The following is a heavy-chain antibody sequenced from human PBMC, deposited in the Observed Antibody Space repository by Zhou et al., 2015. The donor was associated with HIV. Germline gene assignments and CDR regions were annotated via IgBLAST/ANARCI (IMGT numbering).Heavy chain of an antibody. J-gene: IGHJ3*02. Sequence: QVQLVQSGAEVKKPGSSVKVSCKASGGTFSSHGINWVRQAPGQGLEWMGGIIPIFGTANYAQKFQGRVTITADESTSTAYMELSSLRSEDTAVYYCARDDPAFYDYVWGSYRPSGAFDIWGQGTMVTVSS. CDR3: ARDDPAFYDYVWGSYRPSGAFDI. CDR2: IIPIFGTA. D-gene: IGHD3-16*02. CDR1: GGTFSSHG. V-gene: IGHV1-69*01.